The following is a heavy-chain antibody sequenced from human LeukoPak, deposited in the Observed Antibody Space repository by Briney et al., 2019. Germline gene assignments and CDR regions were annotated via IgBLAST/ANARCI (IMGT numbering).Heavy chain of an antibody. CDR1: GGSISSGNFY. D-gene: IGHD6-25*01. CDR2: IYTIGSI. CDR3: ARFEGPAAYYFDY. V-gene: IGHV4-61*02. J-gene: IGHJ4*02. Sequence: PSQTLSLTCTVSGGSISSGNFYWSWIRQPAGKGLEWIGRIYTIGSINYNPSFKSRVTISVDRSKNQFSLKLSSVTAADTAVYYCARFEGPAAYYFDYWGQGTLVTVSS.